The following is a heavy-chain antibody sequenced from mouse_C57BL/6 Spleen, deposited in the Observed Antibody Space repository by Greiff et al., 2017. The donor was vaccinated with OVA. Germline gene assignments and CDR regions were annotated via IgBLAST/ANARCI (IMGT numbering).Heavy chain of an antibody. CDR3: ATITRVYYAMDY. D-gene: IGHD2-4*01. J-gene: IGHJ4*01. CDR1: GFTFSDYY. V-gene: IGHV5-16*01. CDR2: INYDGSST. Sequence: EVHLVESEGGLVQPGSSMKLSCTASGFTFSDYYMAWVRQVPEKGLEWVANINYDGSSTYYLDSLKSRFIISRDNAKNILYLQMSSLKSEDTATYYCATITRVYYAMDYWGQGTSVTVSS.